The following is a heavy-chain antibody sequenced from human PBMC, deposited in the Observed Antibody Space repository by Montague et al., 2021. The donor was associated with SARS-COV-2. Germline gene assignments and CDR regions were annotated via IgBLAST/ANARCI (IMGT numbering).Heavy chain of an antibody. D-gene: IGHD3-10*01. J-gene: IGHJ4*02. CDR1: GGSISSSNW. V-gene: IGHV4-4*02. Sequence: SETLSLTCAVSGGSISSSNWWSWVRQHPGKGLVWFGEINHSGSTNYNPSLKSRVTISVDKSKNQISLKLSSVTAADTAVYYCASRGAGWFGSNPERFDYWGQGTLVSVSS. CDR2: INHSGST. CDR3: ASRGAGWFGSNPERFDY.